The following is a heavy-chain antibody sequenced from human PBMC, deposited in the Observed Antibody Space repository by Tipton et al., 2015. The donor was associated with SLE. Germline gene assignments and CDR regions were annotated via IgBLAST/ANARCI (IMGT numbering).Heavy chain of an antibody. D-gene: IGHD2-15*01. CDR2: IRYDGSNK. Sequence: SLRLSGAASGFTLSSYGMHWVRQAPGKGLEWVAFIRYDGSNKYYADSVKGRFTISRDNSKNTLYLQMNSLRAEDTAVYYCAKDACPYCSGEYGMDVWGQGTTVTVSS. J-gene: IGHJ6*02. CDR3: AKDACPYCSGEYGMDV. V-gene: IGHV3-30*02. CDR1: GFTLSSYG.